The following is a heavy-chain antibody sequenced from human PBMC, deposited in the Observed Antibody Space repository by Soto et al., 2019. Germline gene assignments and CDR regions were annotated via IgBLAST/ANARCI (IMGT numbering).Heavy chain of an antibody. CDR2: IYHSGST. D-gene: IGHD2-21*02. J-gene: IGHJ5*02. CDR1: GVSISSSSW. CDR3: ARAMVVTENWFDP. Sequence: SETLSLTSDVSGVSISSSSWWSWVRQPPGKGLEWVGEIYHSGSTNYNPSLKSRVTISVDKSKNQFSVRLTSVTAADTAVYYCARAMVVTENWFDPWGQGTLVTVSS. V-gene: IGHV4-4*02.